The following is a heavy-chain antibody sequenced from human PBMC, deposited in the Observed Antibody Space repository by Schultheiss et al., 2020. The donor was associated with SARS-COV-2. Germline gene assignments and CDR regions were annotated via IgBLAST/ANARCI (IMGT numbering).Heavy chain of an antibody. D-gene: IGHD3-3*01. CDR1: GFTFSSYA. J-gene: IGHJ6*02. CDR2: ISSNGGST. V-gene: IGHV3-64*04. Sequence: GESLKISCSASGFTFSSYAMHWVRQAPGKGLEYVSAISSNGGSTYYADSVKGRFTISRDNPENTLFLQMNSLRAEDTAVYYCAKNRYDFWTGSHYYFYYGMDVWGQGTTVTVSS. CDR3: AKNRYDFWTGSHYYFYYGMDV.